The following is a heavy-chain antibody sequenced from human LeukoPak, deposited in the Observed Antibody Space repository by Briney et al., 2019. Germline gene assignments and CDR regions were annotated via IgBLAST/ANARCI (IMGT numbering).Heavy chain of an antibody. J-gene: IGHJ4*02. D-gene: IGHD4-11*01. CDR1: GGSISGYY. V-gene: IGHV4-59*08. CDR3: VRHDYNEPDFDY. Sequence: SETLSLTCTVSGGSISGYYWSWIRQPPGKGLEWIAYIYYSGSTNYNPSLKSRVTISVDTSKNQFSLKLSSVTAADTAVYYCVRHDYNEPDFDYWGQGTLVTVSS. CDR2: IYYSGST.